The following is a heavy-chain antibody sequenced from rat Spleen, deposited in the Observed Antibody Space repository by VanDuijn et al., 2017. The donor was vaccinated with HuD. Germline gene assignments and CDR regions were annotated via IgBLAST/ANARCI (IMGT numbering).Heavy chain of an antibody. CDR2: IWRGGNT. D-gene: IGHD1-2*01. CDR1: GFSLTNYH. V-gene: IGHV2-15*01. J-gene: IGHJ2*01. CDR3: ARVGHSSYVRYFDY. Sequence: QVQLKESGPGLVQPSQTLSLTCTVSGFSLTNYHVGWVRQSPGKGLEWIGAIWRGGNTDYSSALKSRLRLSRDTSNSQVLLKINSLQTEDTATYYCARVGHSSYVRYFDYWGHGVMVTVSS.